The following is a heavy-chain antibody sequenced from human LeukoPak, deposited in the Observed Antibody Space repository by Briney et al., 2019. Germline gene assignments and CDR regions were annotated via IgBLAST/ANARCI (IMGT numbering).Heavy chain of an antibody. CDR3: LYCSSTSCPAGFDY. CDR2: ISSSSYI. CDR1: GFSFSSYS. D-gene: IGHD2-2*01. J-gene: IGHJ4*02. V-gene: IGHV3-21*01. Sequence: GGSLRLSCAASGFSFSSYSMNWVRQAPGKGLEWVSSISSSSYIYYADSVKGRFTISRDNAKNSLYLQMSSLRAEDTAVYYCLYCSSTSCPAGFDYWGQGTLVTVSS.